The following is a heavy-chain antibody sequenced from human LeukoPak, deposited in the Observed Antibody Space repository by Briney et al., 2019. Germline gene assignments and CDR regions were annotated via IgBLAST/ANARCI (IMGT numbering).Heavy chain of an antibody. CDR1: GGSLSAYY. CDR2: INHSGST. V-gene: IGHV4-34*01. CDR3: ARVIGTTYYYGSGSLDP. Sequence: SETLSLTCGVYGGSLSAYYWNWIRQPPGKGLEWIGEINHSGSTNYNPSLKSRVTISVDTSKNQFSLKLSSVTAADTAVYYCARVIGTTYYYGSGSLDPWGQGTLVTVSS. J-gene: IGHJ5*02. D-gene: IGHD3-10*01.